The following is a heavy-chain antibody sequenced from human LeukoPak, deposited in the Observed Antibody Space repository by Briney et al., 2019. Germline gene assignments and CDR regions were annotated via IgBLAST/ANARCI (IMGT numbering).Heavy chain of an antibody. CDR2: ISAYNGNT. J-gene: IGHJ5*02. Sequence: GASVKVSCKASGYTFTSYGISWVRPAPGQGLEWMGWISAYNGNTNYAQKLQGRVTMTTDTSTSTAYMELRSLRSDDTAVYYCARQGPTVTSTSGFDPWGQGTLVTVSS. CDR3: ARQGPTVTSTSGFDP. CDR1: GYTFTSYG. D-gene: IGHD4-17*01. V-gene: IGHV1-18*01.